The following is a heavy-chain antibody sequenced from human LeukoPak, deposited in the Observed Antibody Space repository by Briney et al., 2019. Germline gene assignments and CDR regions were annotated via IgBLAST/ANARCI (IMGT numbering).Heavy chain of an antibody. CDR2: ISYDGSNK. CDR1: GFTFSSYA. D-gene: IGHD6-13*01. V-gene: IGHV3-30*04. CDR3: ARDAPRNIAALDY. J-gene: IGHJ4*02. Sequence: GGSLRLSCAASGFTFSSYAMHWLRQAPGKGLEWVAVISYDGSNKYYADSVKGRFTTSRDNSKSTLYLQMNSLRAEDTAVYYCARDAPRNIAALDYWGQGTLVTVSS.